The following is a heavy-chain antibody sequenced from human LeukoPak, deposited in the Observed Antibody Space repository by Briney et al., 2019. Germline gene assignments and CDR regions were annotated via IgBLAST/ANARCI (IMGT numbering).Heavy chain of an antibody. CDR2: ISSSSTYI. CDR3: ARESFSGWYDDD. J-gene: IGHJ4*02. D-gene: IGHD6-19*01. Sequence: GGSLRLSCAASGFTFSSYSMNWVRQAPGKGLEWVSSISSSSTYIYYADSVKGRFTISRDNAKNSLYLQMNSLRGEDTAVYYCARESFSGWYDDDWGKGTLVTVSS. CDR1: GFTFSSYS. V-gene: IGHV3-21*01.